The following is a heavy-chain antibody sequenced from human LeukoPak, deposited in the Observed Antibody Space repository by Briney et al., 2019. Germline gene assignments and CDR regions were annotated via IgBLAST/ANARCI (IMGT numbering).Heavy chain of an antibody. J-gene: IGHJ4*02. CDR1: GFNFDDYA. CDR2: ISWKSDNI. CDR3: VKDISSYQVPYLFEY. V-gene: IGHV3-9*01. D-gene: IGHD2-2*01. Sequence: GGSLRLSCAASGFNFDDYAMHWVRQAPGKGLEWVSGISWKSDNIGYADSVKGRFTISRDNAKNSLYLQMNSLRAEDTAFYYCVKDISSYQVPYLFEYWGQGTLVTVSS.